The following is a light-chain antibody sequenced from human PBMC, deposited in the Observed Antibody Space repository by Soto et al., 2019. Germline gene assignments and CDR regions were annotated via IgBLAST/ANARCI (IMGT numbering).Light chain of an antibody. J-gene: IGKJ4*01. CDR2: AAS. CDR1: QSISSY. CDR3: QQSYSTPLGLT. V-gene: IGKV1-39*01. Sequence: DIQMTQSPSSLSASVGDRVTITCRASQSISSYLNWYQQKPGKAPKLLIYAASSLQSGVPSRFSGSGSGTDFTLSISSLQPEDFATYYCQQSYSTPLGLTFGGGTTVEIK.